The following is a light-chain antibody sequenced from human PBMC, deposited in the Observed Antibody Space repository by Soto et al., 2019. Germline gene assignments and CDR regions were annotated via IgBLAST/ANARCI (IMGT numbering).Light chain of an antibody. CDR2: SND. Sequence: QSVLTQPPSASGTPGQRVTLSCSGSSSNIGSNAVNWYRQLPGTAPKLLIYSNDQRPSGVPDRFSGSKSGTSASLAISGLQSEDEADYYCSTWADSLNSPVFGAGTKLTVL. J-gene: IGLJ1*01. CDR1: SSNIGSNA. V-gene: IGLV1-44*01. CDR3: STWADSLNSPV.